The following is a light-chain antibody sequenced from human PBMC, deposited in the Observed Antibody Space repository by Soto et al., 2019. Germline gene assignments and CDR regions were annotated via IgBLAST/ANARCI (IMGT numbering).Light chain of an antibody. V-gene: IGLV4-69*01. CDR1: SGHSSYA. Sequence: QSVLTQSPSASASLGASVKLTCTLSSGHSSYAIAWHQQQPEKGPRYLMKLNSDGSHSKGDGIPDRFAGSSSVAERYLSISSLQSEDEADYYCQTWGSGPVVFGGGTKVTVL. CDR3: QTWGSGPVV. J-gene: IGLJ2*01. CDR2: LNSDGSH.